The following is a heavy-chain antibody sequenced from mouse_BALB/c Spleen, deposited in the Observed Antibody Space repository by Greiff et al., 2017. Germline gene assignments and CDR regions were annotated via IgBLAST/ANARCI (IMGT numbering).Heavy chain of an antibody. CDR1: GFTFNTYA. CDR3: VEEVRLTMDY. V-gene: IGHV10-1*02. Sequence: EVHLVESGGGLVQPKGSLKLSCAASGFTFNTYAMNWVRQAPGKGLEWVARIRSKSNNYATYYADSVKDRFTISRDDSQSMLYLQMNNLKTEDTAMYYCVEEVRLTMDYWGQGTSVTVSS. CDR2: IRSKSNNYAT. D-gene: IGHD2-14*01. J-gene: IGHJ4*01.